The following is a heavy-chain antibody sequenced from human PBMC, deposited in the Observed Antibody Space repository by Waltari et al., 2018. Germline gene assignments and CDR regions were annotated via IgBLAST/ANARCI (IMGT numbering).Heavy chain of an antibody. CDR2: IHYSGST. CDR3: ARAPGVRVGFDF. Sequence: QVQQQESRPGLVKPSETLYLTSTAPVRSNSSSYWSWIRQPPGKGLEWIGYIHYSGSTNYNPSLKSRVTMSIDTSKNQFSLELSSVTAADTAVYYCARAPGVRVGFDFWGQGTLVTVSS. CDR1: VRSNSSSY. D-gene: IGHD3-22*01. V-gene: IGHV4-59*01. J-gene: IGHJ4*02.